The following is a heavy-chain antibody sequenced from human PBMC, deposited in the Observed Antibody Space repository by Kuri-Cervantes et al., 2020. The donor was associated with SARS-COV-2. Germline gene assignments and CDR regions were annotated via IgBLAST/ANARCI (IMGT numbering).Heavy chain of an antibody. CDR2: FDPEEGET. V-gene: IGHV1-24*01. CDR1: GYTLTELA. Sequence: ASVKVSGKVSGYTLTELAMHGVRQAPGKGLEWRGGFDPEEGETIYAQKFQGRVTMTEDTSTDTAYMELSSLRSEDTAVYYCARAKGEPITIFGVVILHYYYMDVWGKGTTVTVSS. D-gene: IGHD3-3*01. J-gene: IGHJ6*03. CDR3: ARAKGEPITIFGVVILHYYYMDV.